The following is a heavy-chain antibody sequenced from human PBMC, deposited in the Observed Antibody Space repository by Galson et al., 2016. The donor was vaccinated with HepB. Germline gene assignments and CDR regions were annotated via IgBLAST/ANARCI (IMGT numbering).Heavy chain of an antibody. CDR1: GFTFSTYG. V-gene: IGHV3-48*02. CDR3: ARDGIAAASYYFDS. Sequence: SLRLSCAASGFTFSTYGTNWVRQAPGKGLEWVSYIISTSTTIFYADSVRGRFTISRDNARNSLYLQMNSLRDEDTAVYYCARDGIAAASYYFDSWGQGTLVTVSS. CDR2: IISTSTTI. D-gene: IGHD6-13*01. J-gene: IGHJ4*02.